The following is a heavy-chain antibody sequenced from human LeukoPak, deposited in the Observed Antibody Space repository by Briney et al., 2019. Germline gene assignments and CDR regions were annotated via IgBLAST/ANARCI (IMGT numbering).Heavy chain of an antibody. D-gene: IGHD2-21*02. CDR2: INPNSGGT. CDR3: ARTPQCGGDCYSALLYY. J-gene: IGHJ4*02. V-gene: IGHV1-2*02. Sequence: ASVKVSCKASGYTFTGHYMHWVRQAPGQGLEWMGWINPNSGGTNYALKFQGRVTMTRDTSISTAYMELSRLRFDDTAVYYCARTPQCGGDCYSALLYYWGQGTLVTVSS. CDR1: GYTFTGHY.